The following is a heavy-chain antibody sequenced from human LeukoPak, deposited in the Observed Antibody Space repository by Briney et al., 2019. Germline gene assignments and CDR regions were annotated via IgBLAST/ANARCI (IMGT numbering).Heavy chain of an antibody. Sequence: PSQTLSLTCTVSGGSISSGGYYWSWIRQHPGKGLEWIGYIYYSGSTYYNPSLKSRVTISVDTSKNQFSLKLSSVTAADTAVYYCARDVVADPRGGPAVRGWFDPWGQGTLVTVSS. D-gene: IGHD2-15*01. V-gene: IGHV4-31*03. J-gene: IGHJ5*02. CDR3: ARDVVADPRGGPAVRGWFDP. CDR1: GGSISSGGYY. CDR2: IYYSGST.